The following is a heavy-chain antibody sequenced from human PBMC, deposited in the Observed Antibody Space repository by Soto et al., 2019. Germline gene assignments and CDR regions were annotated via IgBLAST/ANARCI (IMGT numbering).Heavy chain of an antibody. Sequence: GGSLRLSCAASGFTFSSYSMNWVRQAPGKGLEWVSSISSSSSYIYYADSVKGRFTISRDNAKNSLYLQMNSLRAEDTAVYYCARVRYYYDSSVMFDPWGQGTLVTFSS. CDR3: ARVRYYYDSSVMFDP. V-gene: IGHV3-21*01. CDR1: GFTFSSYS. J-gene: IGHJ5*02. D-gene: IGHD3-22*01. CDR2: ISSSSSYI.